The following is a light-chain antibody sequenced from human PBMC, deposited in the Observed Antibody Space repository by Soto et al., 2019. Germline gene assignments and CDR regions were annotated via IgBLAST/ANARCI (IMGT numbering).Light chain of an antibody. CDR2: ADS. V-gene: IGKV3-11*01. CDR1: QSVSGY. CDR3: QQRYNGPIT. J-gene: IGKJ5*01. Sequence: EIVLTQSPATLPFSPGETATLSCRASQSVSGYIGWYQQKPGQAPRLLIYADSNRATGIPARFSGSGSGTDFTLTISSLEPEDFSVYYCQQRYNGPITFGQGTRLEI.